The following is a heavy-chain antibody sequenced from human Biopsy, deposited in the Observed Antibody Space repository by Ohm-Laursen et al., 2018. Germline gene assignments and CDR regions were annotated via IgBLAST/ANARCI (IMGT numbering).Heavy chain of an antibody. CDR2: ISSSNDDT. V-gene: IGHV1-18*01. Sequence: SVKISCKASGFIFTSYGLSWVRQAPGQGLEWMGWISSSNDDTNYAQKFQGRVTMTADTSTSTAYMELRSLRSDDTAVYYCARDFFDSSGYFYYYNGVDLWGQGTTATVSS. D-gene: IGHD3-22*01. CDR3: ARDFFDSSGYFYYYNGVDL. J-gene: IGHJ6*02. CDR1: GFIFTSYG.